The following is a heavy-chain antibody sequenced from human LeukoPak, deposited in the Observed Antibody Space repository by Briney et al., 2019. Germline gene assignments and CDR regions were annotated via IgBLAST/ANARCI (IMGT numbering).Heavy chain of an antibody. D-gene: IGHD1-7*01. J-gene: IGHJ4*02. Sequence: ASVKVSCKASGYTFTSYGISWVRQAPGQGLEWMGWISAYNGNTNYAQKLQGRVTMTTDTSTSTAYMELRSLRSDDTAVYYSASDASRLSGTIPDHHLWGQGTLVTVSS. CDR3: ASDASRLSGTIPDHHL. CDR2: ISAYNGNT. V-gene: IGHV1-18*01. CDR1: GYTFTSYG.